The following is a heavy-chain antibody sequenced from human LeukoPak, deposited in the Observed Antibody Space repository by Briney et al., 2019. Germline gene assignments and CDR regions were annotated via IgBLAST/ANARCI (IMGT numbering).Heavy chain of an antibody. CDR2: ISGSGGST. CDR3: AKASERVLSFGEAAGP. Sequence: GGSLRLSCAASGFTFSGYAMSWVRQAPGKGLEWVSAISGSGGSTYYADSVKGRFTISRDNSKNTLYLQMNSLRAEDTAVYYCAKASERVLSFGEAAGPWGQGTLVTVSS. D-gene: IGHD3-10*01. V-gene: IGHV3-23*01. CDR1: GFTFSGYA. J-gene: IGHJ5*02.